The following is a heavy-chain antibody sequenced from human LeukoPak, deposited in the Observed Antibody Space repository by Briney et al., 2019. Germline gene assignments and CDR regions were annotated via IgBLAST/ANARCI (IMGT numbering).Heavy chain of an antibody. CDR3: ASSSFGYGMDV. Sequence: SETLSLTCTVSGGSISSYYWSWIRQPPGKGLEWIGYIYYSGSTNYNPSLKSRVTISVDTFKNQFSLKLSSVTAADTAVYYCASSSFGYGMDVWGQGTTVTVSS. CDR2: IYYSGST. V-gene: IGHV4-59*01. D-gene: IGHD3-10*01. CDR1: GGSISSYY. J-gene: IGHJ6*02.